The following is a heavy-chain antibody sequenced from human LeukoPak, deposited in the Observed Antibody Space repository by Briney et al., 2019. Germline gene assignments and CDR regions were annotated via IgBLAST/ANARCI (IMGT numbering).Heavy chain of an antibody. Sequence: SETLSLTCAVYGGSFSGYYWSWIRQPPGKGLEWIGYIYYSGSTNYNPSLKSRVTISVDTSKNQFSLKLSSVTAADTAVYYCAREGRISFDYWGQGTLVTVSS. CDR2: IYYSGST. CDR3: AREGRISFDY. D-gene: IGHD3-3*02. J-gene: IGHJ4*02. CDR1: GGSFSGYY. V-gene: IGHV4-59*01.